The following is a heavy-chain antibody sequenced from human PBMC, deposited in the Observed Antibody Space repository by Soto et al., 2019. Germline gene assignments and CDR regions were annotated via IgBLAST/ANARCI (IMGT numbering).Heavy chain of an antibody. Sequence: QPGGSLRLSCAASGFTFSSYAVHWVRQAPGKGLEWVAVISYDGSNKYYAESVKGPFTISRDNSKNTLNLQMNSLRAEDTAVYYCARDRVRGTAMAVAHYYYGMDVWGQGTTVTVSS. CDR2: ISYDGSNK. CDR1: GFTFSSYA. V-gene: IGHV3-30-3*01. D-gene: IGHD5-18*01. CDR3: ARDRVRGTAMAVAHYYYGMDV. J-gene: IGHJ6*02.